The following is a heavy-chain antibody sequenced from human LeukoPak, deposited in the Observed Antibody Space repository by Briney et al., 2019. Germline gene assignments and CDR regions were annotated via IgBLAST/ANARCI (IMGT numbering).Heavy chain of an antibody. D-gene: IGHD2-15*01. J-gene: IGHJ4*02. CDR1: GYSIISDYF. CDR2: IFHSGDV. V-gene: IGHV4-38-2*02. CDR3: ARVVASTSIDF. Sequence: SETLSLTCIVSGYSIISDYFWGWVRQPPGKGPEWIGSIFHSGDVYYNPSLTSRVTLSVDPSNNRFSLKVASVTAADTAIYYCARVVASTSIDFWGQGTLVTVSS.